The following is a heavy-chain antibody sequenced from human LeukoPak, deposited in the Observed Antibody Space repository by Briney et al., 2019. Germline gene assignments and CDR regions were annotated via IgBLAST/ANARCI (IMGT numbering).Heavy chain of an antibody. D-gene: IGHD6-6*01. CDR2: MYNSETI. CDR3: VRVGGASSILSASDI. CDR1: GGSINSYY. J-gene: IGHJ3*02. V-gene: IGHV4-59*01. Sequence: SETLSLTCTVSGGSINSYYWSWIRQPPGKGLEWIGYMYNSETINYNPSLTSRVTMSLDTSKNQVSLKLTSVTAADTAVYYCVRVGGASSILSASDIWGQGTMVTVSS.